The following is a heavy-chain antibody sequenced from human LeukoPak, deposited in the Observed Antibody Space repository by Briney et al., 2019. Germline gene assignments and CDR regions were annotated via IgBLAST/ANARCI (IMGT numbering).Heavy chain of an antibody. D-gene: IGHD5-12*01. CDR2: INHSGST. CDR3: ARGYGGYDLYYYYYYYMDV. V-gene: IGHV4-34*01. CDR1: GGSFSGYY. J-gene: IGHJ6*03. Sequence: SETLSLTCAVYGGSFSGYYWSWIRQPPGKGLEWIGEINHSGSTNYNPSLKSRVTISVDTSKNQFSLKLSSVIAADTAVYYCARGYGGYDLYYYYYYYMDVWGKGTTVTVSS.